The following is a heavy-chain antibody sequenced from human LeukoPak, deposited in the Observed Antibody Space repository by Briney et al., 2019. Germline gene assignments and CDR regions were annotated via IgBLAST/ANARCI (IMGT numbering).Heavy chain of an antibody. CDR2: MSEGVGNT. J-gene: IGHJ4*02. D-gene: IGHD4-17*01. CDR1: GFTFTSYA. V-gene: IGHV3-23*01. Sequence: GGSLRLSCAASGFTFTSYAMTWVRQAPGKGLDWVSGMSEGVGNTYYADSVKGRFTISRDHCKNTLYLQMNSLRAEDTALYYCAKREKGTTGRFFDYWGQGTLVTVSS. CDR3: AKREKGTTGRFFDY.